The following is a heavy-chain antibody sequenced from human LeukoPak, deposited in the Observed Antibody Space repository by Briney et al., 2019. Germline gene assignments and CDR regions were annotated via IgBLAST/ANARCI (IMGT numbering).Heavy chain of an antibody. V-gene: IGHV3-23*01. J-gene: IGHJ2*01. D-gene: IGHD2-21*01. CDR3: ARDPPYCGGDCPYWYFDL. Sequence: GGSLRLSCAVSGFTFSSYGMTWVRQAPGKGLEWVSAISTSGGNTYYADSVKGRFTISRDNSKNTLYLQMGSLRAEDMAVYYCARDPPYCGGDCPYWYFDLWGRGTLVTVSS. CDR1: GFTFSSYG. CDR2: ISTSGGNT.